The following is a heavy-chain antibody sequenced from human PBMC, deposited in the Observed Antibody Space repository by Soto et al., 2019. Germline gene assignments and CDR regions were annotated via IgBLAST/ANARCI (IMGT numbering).Heavy chain of an antibody. J-gene: IGHJ4*02. D-gene: IGHD6-13*01. CDR2: IYFTGST. CDR3: ARHLPTSSSWSFDT. Sequence: SETLSLTCGVSGGSISDSTPYWGWIRQPPGKGLEWIGNIYFTGSTYYNPALKRRVTISVDLSKNQFSLKLTSVTAADTALYYCARHLPTSSSWSFDTWGQGTLVTVSS. CDR1: GGSISDSTPY. V-gene: IGHV4-39*01.